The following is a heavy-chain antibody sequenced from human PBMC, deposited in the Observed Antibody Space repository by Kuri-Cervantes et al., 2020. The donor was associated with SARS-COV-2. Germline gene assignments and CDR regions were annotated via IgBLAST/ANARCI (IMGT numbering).Heavy chain of an antibody. CDR2: ISGSGGST. CDR1: GFTFSSYA. Sequence: ETLSLTCAASGFTFSSYAMSWVRQAPGKGLEWVSAISGSGGSTYYADSVKGRFTISRDNSKNTLYLQMNSLRAEDTAVYYCAKPIAAAGYYFDYWGQGTLVTVSS. D-gene: IGHD6-13*01. CDR3: AKPIAAAGYYFDY. V-gene: IGHV3-23*01. J-gene: IGHJ4*02.